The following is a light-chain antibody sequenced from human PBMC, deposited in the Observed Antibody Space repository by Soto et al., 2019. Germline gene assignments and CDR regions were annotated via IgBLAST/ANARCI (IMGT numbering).Light chain of an antibody. Sequence: EIVLTQSPATLSFSPGERATLSCRASQSISKYLAWYQQRPGQAPRLLIYDASTRATGIPARFSGSWSGTDFTLTISSLEPEDFAVYYCQQRRNWRGTFGGGTKVEI. CDR2: DAS. CDR1: QSISKY. V-gene: IGKV3-11*01. J-gene: IGKJ4*01. CDR3: QQRRNWRGT.